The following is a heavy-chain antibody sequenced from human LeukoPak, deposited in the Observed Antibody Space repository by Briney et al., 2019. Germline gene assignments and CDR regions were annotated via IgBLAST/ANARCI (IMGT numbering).Heavy chain of an antibody. D-gene: IGHD3-10*01. J-gene: IGHJ4*02. CDR1: GLPFESYS. V-gene: IGHV3-21*01. Sequence: GGSLRLSCAASGLPFESYSMTWVRQAPGKGLEWVSTISRTSSYIYTADSLKGRFTTSRDNAEKSLFLQMTNVKDDDTAVYYCVTKASVSGVKRYWGQGTLVTVSS. CDR3: VTKASVSGVKRY. CDR2: ISRTSSYI.